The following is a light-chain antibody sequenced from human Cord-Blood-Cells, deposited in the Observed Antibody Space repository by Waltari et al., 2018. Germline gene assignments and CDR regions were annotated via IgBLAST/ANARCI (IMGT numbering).Light chain of an antibody. CDR3: QQYYTLFT. J-gene: IGKJ3*01. CDR1: QSVLYSSNNKNY. Sequence: DIVMTQSPDSLAVSLGERATINCKSSQSVLYSSNNKNYLAWYQQKPGQPPKLLIYWASTLEAGVPDRFSGSGSGTDFTLTISSLQAEDVAVYYCQQYYTLFTFGPGTKVDIK. CDR2: WAS. V-gene: IGKV4-1*01.